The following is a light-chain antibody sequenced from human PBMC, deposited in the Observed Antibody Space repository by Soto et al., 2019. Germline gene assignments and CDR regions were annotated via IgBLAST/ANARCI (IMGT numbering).Light chain of an antibody. CDR2: TAS. CDR3: QQFRNWPWT. Sequence: MTQSPSSLSASVGDRVTITCRASQSISINLAWYQHKPGQAPRLLMQTASSRASGVPARISGSGSGTEFTLTISSLQSEDFAVYYCQQFRNWPWTFGQGTKVEVK. V-gene: IGKV3-15*01. CDR1: QSISIN. J-gene: IGKJ1*01.